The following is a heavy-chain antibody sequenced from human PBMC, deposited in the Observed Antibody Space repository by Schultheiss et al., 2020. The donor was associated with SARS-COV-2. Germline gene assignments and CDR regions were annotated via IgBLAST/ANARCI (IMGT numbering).Heavy chain of an antibody. J-gene: IGHJ4*02. CDR3: ARGGYCSSTSCFYYFDY. CDR1: GGSFSGYY. D-gene: IGHD2-2*01. Sequence: SQTLSLTCAVYGGSFSGYYWGWIRQPPGKGLEWIGSIYHSGSTYYNPSLKSRVTISVDTSKNQFSLKLSSVTAADTAVYYCARGGYCSSTSCFYYFDYWGQGTLVTVSS. CDR2: IYHSGST. V-gene: IGHV4-34*01.